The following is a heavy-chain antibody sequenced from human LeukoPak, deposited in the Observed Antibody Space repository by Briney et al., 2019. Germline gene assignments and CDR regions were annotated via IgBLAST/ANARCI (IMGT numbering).Heavy chain of an antibody. CDR3: TLKAQYNYQTCDWFDF. Sequence: ASVKVSCKASGYTFTGYSIHCGPQAPGQGVERMCWIKPNNDVTRSAQKFQGRVRMGRDVSINTDNMELSSLISADTAVYFCTLKAQYNYQTCDWFDFWGQGTLVTVSS. D-gene: IGHD1-1*01. V-gene: IGHV1-2*02. J-gene: IGHJ5*01. CDR2: IKPNNDVT. CDR1: GYTFTGYS.